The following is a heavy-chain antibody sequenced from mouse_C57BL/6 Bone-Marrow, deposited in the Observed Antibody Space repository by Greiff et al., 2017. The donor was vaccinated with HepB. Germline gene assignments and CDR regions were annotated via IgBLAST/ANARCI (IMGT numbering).Heavy chain of an antibody. V-gene: IGHV5-6*02. CDR1: GFTFSSYG. CDR2: ISSGGSYT. CDR3: ASPYDGYYGGFAY. Sequence: DVMLVESGGDLVKPGGSLKLSCAASGFTFSSYGMSWVRQTPDKRLEWVATISSGGSYTYYPDSVKGRFTISRDNAKNTLYLQMSSLKSEDTAMYYCASPYDGYYGGFAYWGQGTLVTVSA. D-gene: IGHD2-3*01. J-gene: IGHJ3*01.